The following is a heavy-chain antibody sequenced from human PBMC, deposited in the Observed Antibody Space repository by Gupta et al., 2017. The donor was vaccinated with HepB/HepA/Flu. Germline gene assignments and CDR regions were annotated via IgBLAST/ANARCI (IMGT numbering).Heavy chain of an antibody. CDR2: ISGDGGST. CDR3: AKDIRSEYSSSLFYYYGMDG. V-gene: IGHV3-43*02. Sequence: AASGFTFDDYAMHWVRQAPGKGLEWVSLISGDGGSTYYADSVKGRVTISRDNSKNSLYLQMNSLRTEDTALYYCAKDIRSEYSSSLFYYYGMDGWGQGNKVTLSS. J-gene: IGHJ6*02. D-gene: IGHD6-6*01. CDR1: GFTFDDYA.